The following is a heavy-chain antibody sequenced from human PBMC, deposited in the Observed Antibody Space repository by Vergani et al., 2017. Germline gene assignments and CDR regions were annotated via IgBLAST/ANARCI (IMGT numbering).Heavy chain of an antibody. CDR3: ARGGGLYYYGSGSFWFDP. CDR2: IIPILGIA. J-gene: IGHJ5*02. CDR1: GGTFSSYA. Sequence: QVQLVQSGAEVKKPGSSVKVSCKASGGTFSSYAISWVRQAPGQGLEWMGRIIPILGIANYAQKFQGRVTITADKSTSTAYMELSSLRSEDTAVYYCARGGGLYYYGSGSFWFDPWGQGTLVTVSS. V-gene: IGHV1-69*04. D-gene: IGHD3-10*01.